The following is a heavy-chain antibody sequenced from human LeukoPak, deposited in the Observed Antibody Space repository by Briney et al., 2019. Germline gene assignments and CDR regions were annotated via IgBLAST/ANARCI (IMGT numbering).Heavy chain of an antibody. CDR1: GFTFSSYA. V-gene: IGHV3-23*01. D-gene: IGHD3-16*02. J-gene: IGHJ4*02. Sequence: GGSLILSCAASGFTFSSYAMSWVRQAPGKGLEWVSAISGSGGSTYYADSVKGRFTISRDNSKNTLYLQMNSLRAEDTAVYYCAKDGIMITFGGVIVPQGIDYWGQGTLVTVSS. CDR2: ISGSGGST. CDR3: AKDGIMITFGGVIVPQGIDY.